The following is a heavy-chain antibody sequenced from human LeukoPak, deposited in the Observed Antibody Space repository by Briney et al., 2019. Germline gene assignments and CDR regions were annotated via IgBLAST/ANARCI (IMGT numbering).Heavy chain of an antibody. CDR1: GFTFSSYG. D-gene: IGHD3-22*01. CDR3: ARAGYYYDSKRKFDP. J-gene: IGHJ5*02. CDR2: ISGSGRST. Sequence: GGSLRLSCAASGFTFSSYGMSWVRQAPGKGLEWVSCISGSGRSTYYPDSVKGRFTISRDNSKNTLYLHMNSLRAEDTAVYYCARAGYYYDSKRKFDPWGQGTLVTVSS. V-gene: IGHV3-23*01.